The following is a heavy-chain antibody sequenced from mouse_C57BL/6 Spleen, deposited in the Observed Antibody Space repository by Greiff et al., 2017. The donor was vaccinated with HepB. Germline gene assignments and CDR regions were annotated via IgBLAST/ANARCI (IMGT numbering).Heavy chain of an antibody. CDR3: ARLSDWDVPAY. Sequence: EVKLVESGGGLVQPGGSLSLSCAASGFTFTDYYMSWVRQPPGKALEWLGFIRNKANGYTTEYSASVKGRFTISRDNSQSILYLQMNALRAEDSATYYCARLSDWDVPAYWGQGTLVTVSA. CDR1: GFTFTDYY. V-gene: IGHV7-3*01. J-gene: IGHJ3*01. CDR2: IRNKANGYTT. D-gene: IGHD4-1*01.